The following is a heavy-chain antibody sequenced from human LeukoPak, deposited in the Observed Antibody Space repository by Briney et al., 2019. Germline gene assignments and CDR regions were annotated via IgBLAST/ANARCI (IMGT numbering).Heavy chain of an antibody. V-gene: IGHV3-23*01. Sequence: GGSLRLSCAASGFTFNTYAMSWVRQAPGKGLEWVSAISGGGATSYYAGSVEGRFTISRDNSKNTLYLQMNSLRAEDTAIYYCAKDGSSGIAATADAFDIWGQGTMVTVFS. CDR2: ISGGGATS. CDR1: GFTFNTYA. J-gene: IGHJ3*02. CDR3: AKDGSSGIAATADAFDI. D-gene: IGHD6-13*01.